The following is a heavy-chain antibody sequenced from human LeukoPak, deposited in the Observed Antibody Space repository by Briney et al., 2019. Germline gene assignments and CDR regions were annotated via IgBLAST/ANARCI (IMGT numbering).Heavy chain of an antibody. CDR1: GFTFSSYE. Sequence: GGSLRLSCAASGFTFSSYEMNWVRQAPGKGLEWVSYISSSGSTIYYADSVKGRFTISRDNAKNSLYLQMNSLRAEDTAVYYCARDPGSEVVVAAPYWGQRTLVTVSS. CDR2: ISSSGSTI. D-gene: IGHD2-15*01. CDR3: ARDPGSEVVVAAPY. V-gene: IGHV3-48*03. J-gene: IGHJ4*02.